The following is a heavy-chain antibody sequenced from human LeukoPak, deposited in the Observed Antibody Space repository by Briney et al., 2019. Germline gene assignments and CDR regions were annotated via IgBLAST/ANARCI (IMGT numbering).Heavy chain of an antibody. CDR3: ASLYGSGSYSSDWFDP. V-gene: IGHV3-7*01. CDR1: GFSLTNSW. Sequence: PGGSLRLSCAASGFSLTNSWMSWVRQAPGKGLEWVANINADGSENYYEDSVKGRFTISRDNAKNSLYLQMNSLRAEDTAVYYCASLYGSGSYSSDWFDPWGQGTLVTVSS. J-gene: IGHJ5*02. D-gene: IGHD3-10*01. CDR2: INADGSEN.